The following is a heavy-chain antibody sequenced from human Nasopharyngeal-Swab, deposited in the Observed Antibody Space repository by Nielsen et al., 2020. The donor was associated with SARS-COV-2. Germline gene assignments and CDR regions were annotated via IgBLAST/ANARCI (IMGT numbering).Heavy chain of an antibody. D-gene: IGHD4-17*01. V-gene: IGHV3-11*05. CDR3: ARGTATGWFDP. J-gene: IGHJ5*02. CDR2: ISSSSSYT. CDR1: GFTFSDYY. Sequence: GESLKISCAASGFTFSDYYMSWIRQAPGKGLEWVSYISSSSSYTNYADSVKGRFTISRDNAKNSLYLQMNSLRAEDTAVYYCARGTATGWFDPRGQGTLVTVSS.